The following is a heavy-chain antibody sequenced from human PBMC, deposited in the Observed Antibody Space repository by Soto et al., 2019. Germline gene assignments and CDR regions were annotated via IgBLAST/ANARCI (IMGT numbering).Heavy chain of an antibody. CDR2: IVVGSGNT. Sequence: QMQLVQSGPEVKKPGTSVKVSCKASGFTFTSSAVQWVRQARGQRLEWIGWIVVGSGNTNYAQKFQERVTITRDMYTSTAYMELSSLRSEDTAVYYCAAGSNWHPLPPDYWGQGTLVTVSS. V-gene: IGHV1-58*01. CDR3: AAGSNWHPLPPDY. J-gene: IGHJ4*02. D-gene: IGHD1-20*01. CDR1: GFTFTSSA.